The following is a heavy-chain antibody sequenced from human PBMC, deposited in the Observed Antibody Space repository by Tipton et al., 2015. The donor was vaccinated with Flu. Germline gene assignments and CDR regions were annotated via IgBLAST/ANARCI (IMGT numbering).Heavy chain of an antibody. CDR1: GYTFTGYY. Sequence: QSGAEVKKPGASVKVSCKASGYTFTGYYMHWVRQAPGQGLEWMGWINPNSGGTNYAQKFQGWVTMTRDTSISTAYMELSRLRSDDTAVYYCARDLYSSSSRENYNYYYSGMDVWGQGTTVTVSS. CDR3: ARDLYSSSSRENYNYYYSGMDV. D-gene: IGHD6-6*01. CDR2: INPNSGGT. J-gene: IGHJ6*02. V-gene: IGHV1-2*04.